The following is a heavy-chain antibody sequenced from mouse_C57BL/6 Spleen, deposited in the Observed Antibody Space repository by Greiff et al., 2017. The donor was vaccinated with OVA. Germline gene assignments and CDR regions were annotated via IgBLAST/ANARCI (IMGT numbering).Heavy chain of an antibody. V-gene: IGHV6-3*01. J-gene: IGHJ2*01. CDR1: GFTFSNYW. CDR2: IRLKSDNYAT. Sequence: DVKLQESGGGLVQPGGSMKLSCVASGFTFSNYWMNWVRQSPEKGLEWVAQIRLKSDNYATHYAESVKGRFTISRDDSKSSVYLQMYNLRAEDTGIYYCTVESRYYFDYWGQGTTLTVSS. CDR3: TVESRYYFDY.